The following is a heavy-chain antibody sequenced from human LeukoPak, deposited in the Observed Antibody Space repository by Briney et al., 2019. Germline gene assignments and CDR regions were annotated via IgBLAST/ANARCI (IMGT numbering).Heavy chain of an antibody. D-gene: IGHD4-17*01. J-gene: IGHJ4*02. V-gene: IGHV3-74*01. CDR2: ITNDGSST. CDR3: ARDDYGDYFEDY. Sequence: GGSLRLSCAASGLTFSSHWMHWVRQAPGKGLVWVSRITNDGSSTTYADSVKGRFTISRGNAKNMLYLQVNSPRAEDTAVYYCARDDYGDYFEDYWGQGTLVTVSS. CDR1: GLTFSSHW.